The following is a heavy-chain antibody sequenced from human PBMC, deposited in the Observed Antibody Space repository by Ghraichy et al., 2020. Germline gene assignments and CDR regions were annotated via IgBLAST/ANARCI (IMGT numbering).Heavy chain of an antibody. V-gene: IGHV3-64D*06. CDR2: ISSNGDST. CDR3: VKTPYDFWSDYPQGYFDY. Sequence: GGSLRLSCSVSGFSFITAAMHWVRQAPGKGLEYILGISSNGDSTYYADSVRGRFTISRDNSKNTLYLQMSSLRPDDTAVYYCVKTPYDFWSDYPQGYFDYWGQGTLVTVSS. D-gene: IGHD3-3*01. CDR1: GFSFITAA. J-gene: IGHJ4*02.